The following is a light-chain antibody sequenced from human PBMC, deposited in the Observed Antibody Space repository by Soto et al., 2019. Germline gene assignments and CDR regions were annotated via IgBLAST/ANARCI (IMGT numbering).Light chain of an antibody. V-gene: IGKV2D-29*01. CDR1: QSLLHSGGKTY. J-gene: IGKJ5*01. Sequence: DTVLTQTPLSLAVTPGQPASTSCKSSQSLLHSGGKTYLYWYLQKAGQPPQSLIYEVSRRFSEVPDRISGSGSGTDFTLKISRVEAEDVGVYYCLQSSQYPITFGQGTRLEIK. CDR3: LQSSQYPIT. CDR2: EVS.